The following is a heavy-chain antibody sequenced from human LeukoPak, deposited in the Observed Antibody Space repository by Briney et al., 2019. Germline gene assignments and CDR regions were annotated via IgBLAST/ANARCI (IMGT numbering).Heavy chain of an antibody. D-gene: IGHD3-22*01. CDR2: IKQDGSEK. CDR1: GFTFSDYW. CDR3: ARIGGYSSGYYY. V-gene: IGHV3-7*01. Sequence: PGGSLRLSCAASGFTFSDYWMTWVRQAPGKGLEWVANIKQDGSEKDYVDSVKGRFTISRDNTNNSLYLQMDRLRVEDTAVYYCARIGGYSSGYYYWGQGTLVTVSS. J-gene: IGHJ4*02.